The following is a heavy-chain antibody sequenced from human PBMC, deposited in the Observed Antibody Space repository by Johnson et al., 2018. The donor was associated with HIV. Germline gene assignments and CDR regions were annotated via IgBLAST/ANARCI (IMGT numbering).Heavy chain of an antibody. D-gene: IGHD4-11*01. CDR3: ARSVHDYSDYLWGRDSFDI. CDR1: GFAFSGYA. V-gene: IGHV3-30*04. CDR2: ISYDGTKK. J-gene: IGHJ3*02. Sequence: VQLVESGGGVVQPGRSLRLSCAASGFAFSGYALHWVRQAPGKGLEWVALISYDGTKKYSAGSVKGRFTISRDNSKNTLYLQMNNLRLGDTAVYYCARSVHDYSDYLWGRDSFDIWGQGTMVTVS.